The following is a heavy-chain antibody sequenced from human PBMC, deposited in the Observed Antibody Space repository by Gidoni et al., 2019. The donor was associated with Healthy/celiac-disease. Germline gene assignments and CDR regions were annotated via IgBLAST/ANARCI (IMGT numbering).Heavy chain of an antibody. D-gene: IGHD3-22*01. J-gene: IGHJ4*02. CDR2: INPSGGST. V-gene: IGHV1-46*03. CDR1: GYTFTSYY. Sequence: QVQLVQSGAEVKKPGASVKVSCKAGYTFTSYYMHWVRQAPGQGLEWMGIINPSGGSTSYAQKFQGRVTMTRDTSTSTVYMELSSLRSEDTAVYYCARGDYYDSSGYLEDDGNFDYWGQGTLVTVSS. CDR3: ARGDYYDSSGYLEDDGNFDY.